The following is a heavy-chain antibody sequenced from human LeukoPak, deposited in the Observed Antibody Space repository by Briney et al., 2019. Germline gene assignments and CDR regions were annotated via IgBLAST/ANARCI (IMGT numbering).Heavy chain of an antibody. CDR1: GFTFSDYA. D-gene: IGHD5-18*01. CDR2: ISGSGGNT. CDR3: ASTYSYDFDY. J-gene: IGHJ4*02. Sequence: GGSLRLSCAASGFTFSDYAMNWVRQAPGKGLEWASTISGSGGNTYYAGSVKGRFTISRDNAKNSLYLQMNSLRAEDTAVYYCASTYSYDFDYWGQGTLVTVSS. V-gene: IGHV3-23*01.